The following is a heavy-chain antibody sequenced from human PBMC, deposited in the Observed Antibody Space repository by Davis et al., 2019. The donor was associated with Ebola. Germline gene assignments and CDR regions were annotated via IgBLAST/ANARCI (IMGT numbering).Heavy chain of an antibody. Sequence: GESLKISCAASGFTFSSYWMSWVRQAPGKGLEWVANIKQDGSEKYYVDSVKGRFTISRDNAKNSLYLQMNSLRAEDTAVYYCAKGLDDSSGYYLGYWGQGTLVTVSS. J-gene: IGHJ4*02. CDR1: GFTFSSYW. V-gene: IGHV3-7*01. D-gene: IGHD3-22*01. CDR3: AKGLDDSSGYYLGY. CDR2: IKQDGSEK.